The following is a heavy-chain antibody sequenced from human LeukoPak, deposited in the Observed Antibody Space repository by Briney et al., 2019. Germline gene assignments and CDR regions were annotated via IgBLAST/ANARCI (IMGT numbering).Heavy chain of an antibody. Sequence: GGSLRLSCAASGFTFDDYAMHWVRQAPGKGLEWVSGISWNSGSIGYADSVKGRFTISRDNSKNSLYLQMNSLRAEDTALYYCAKDRISGWSLGTYYYYYMDVWGKGTTVTVSS. J-gene: IGHJ6*03. V-gene: IGHV3-9*01. CDR3: AKDRISGWSLGTYYYYYMDV. CDR2: ISWNSGSI. D-gene: IGHD6-19*01. CDR1: GFTFDDYA.